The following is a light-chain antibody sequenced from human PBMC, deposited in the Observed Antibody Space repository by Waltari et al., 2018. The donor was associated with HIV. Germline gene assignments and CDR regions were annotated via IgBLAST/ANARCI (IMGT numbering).Light chain of an antibody. Sequence: ELVLTQSPATLSLSPGERATLPCRASQSVGSYLAWYQQKPGQAPRLLIYDESKRATGIPARFRGSGAGTDFTLTISSLEPEDFAVYYWQQRSNWLTFGGGTKVEIK. J-gene: IGKJ4*01. CDR3: QQRSNWLT. CDR1: QSVGSY. V-gene: IGKV3-11*01. CDR2: DES.